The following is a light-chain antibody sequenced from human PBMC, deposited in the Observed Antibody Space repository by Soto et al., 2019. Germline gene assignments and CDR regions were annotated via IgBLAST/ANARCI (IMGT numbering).Light chain of an antibody. J-gene: IGKJ5*01. CDR1: QSHSSSY. CDR2: CAS. CDR3: QQYGSTPPMT. V-gene: IGKV3-20*01. Sequence: VLARSPGKLTLSPCDGAALSSSAIQSHSSSYLANYQQNPGQAPSILIYCASSRSTDRLDRCIGSASGTEFSLTISRREHEEVAVNYCQQYGSTPPMTFGQGTRLEIK.